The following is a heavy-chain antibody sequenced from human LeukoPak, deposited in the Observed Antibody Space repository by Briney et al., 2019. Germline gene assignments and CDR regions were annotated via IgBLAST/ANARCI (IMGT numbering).Heavy chain of an antibody. V-gene: IGHV1-69*04. CDR3: ARQLRWDQYYFDY. D-gene: IGHD4-23*01. Sequence: SVKVSCKASGGTFSSYAISWVRQAPGQGLEWMGRIIPILGIANYAQKFQGRVTITADKSTSTAYMELSSLRSEDTAVYYCARQLRWDQYYFDYWGQGTLVTVSS. CDR1: GGTFSSYA. J-gene: IGHJ4*02. CDR2: IIPILGIA.